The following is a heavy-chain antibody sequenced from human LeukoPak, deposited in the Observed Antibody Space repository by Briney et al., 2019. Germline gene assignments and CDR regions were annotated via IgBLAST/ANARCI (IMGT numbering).Heavy chain of an antibody. CDR3: ATHPPRVCTGGSCSDY. CDR2: IHYSGST. CDR1: GGSITGYY. D-gene: IGHD2-15*01. J-gene: IGHJ4*02. V-gene: IGHV4-59*01. Sequence: SETLSLTCTVSGGSITGYYWSWIRQPPGKGLQWIGYIHYSGSTSYSPSLKSRVTISLDTSKNQFSLKLTSVTAADTAVYYCATHPPRVCTGGSCSDYWGQGTLVTVSS.